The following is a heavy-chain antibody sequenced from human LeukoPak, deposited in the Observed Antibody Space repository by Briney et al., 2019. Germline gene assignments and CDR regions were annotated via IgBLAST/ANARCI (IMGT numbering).Heavy chain of an antibody. D-gene: IGHD3-10*01. V-gene: IGHV3-7*01. J-gene: IGHJ6*03. CDR3: ARRSVTMVRGVISYYYYYMDV. Sequence: PGGSLRLSCAASGFTFSSYWMSWVRQAPGKGLEWVANIKQDGSEKYYVDSVKGRFTISRDNAKNSLYLQMNSLRAEDTAVYYCARRSVTMVRGVISYYYYYMDVWGKGTTVTISS. CDR2: IKQDGSEK. CDR1: GFTFSSYW.